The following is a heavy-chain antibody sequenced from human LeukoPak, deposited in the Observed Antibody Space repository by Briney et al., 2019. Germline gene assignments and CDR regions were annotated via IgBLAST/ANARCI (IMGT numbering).Heavy chain of an antibody. J-gene: IGHJ4*02. D-gene: IGHD6-13*01. CDR3: ARVIRYSSSWPFDY. CDR1: GNTFTDYY. V-gene: IGHV1-18*04. CDR2: ISAYNGNT. Sequence: GASVKVSCKASGNTFTDYYLHWVRQAPGQGLEWVGWISAYNGNTNYAQKLQGRVTMTTDTSTSTAYMELRSLRSDDTAVYYCARVIRYSSSWPFDYWGQGTLVTVSS.